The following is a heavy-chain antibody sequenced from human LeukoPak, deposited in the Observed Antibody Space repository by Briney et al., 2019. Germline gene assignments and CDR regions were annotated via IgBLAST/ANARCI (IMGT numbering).Heavy chain of an antibody. D-gene: IGHD1-1*01. V-gene: IGHV3-33*01. CDR1: GFTFSTYG. CDR3: ARPGETGPERVGYFDY. CDR2: IWNDGSIK. Sequence: GGSLRLSCAASGFTFSTYGMHWVRQAPGKGLEWVAVIWNDGSIKYYADSVKGRFTISRDNSKNTLYLQVSSLRAEDTAVYYCARPGETGPERVGYFDYWGQGTLVTVFS. J-gene: IGHJ4*02.